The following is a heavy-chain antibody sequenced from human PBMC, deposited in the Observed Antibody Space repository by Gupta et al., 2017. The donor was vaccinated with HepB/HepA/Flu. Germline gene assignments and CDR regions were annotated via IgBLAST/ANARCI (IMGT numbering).Heavy chain of an antibody. CDR3: ATRSRYTGLVGPNDLGAFDV. CDR2: ITGSGRTT. Sequence: LESGGDLAQPGASLSLSCTASGLTFRVPSMTWVRQTPAQGLEWVSAITGSGRTTFYSDSVRGRFTISRDNSKNTVYLQMNSLRVEDTAKYYCATRSRYTGLVGPNDLGAFDVWGQGTLVTVSS. V-gene: IGHV3-23*01. CDR1: GLTFRVPS. D-gene: IGHD2-2*02. J-gene: IGHJ3*01.